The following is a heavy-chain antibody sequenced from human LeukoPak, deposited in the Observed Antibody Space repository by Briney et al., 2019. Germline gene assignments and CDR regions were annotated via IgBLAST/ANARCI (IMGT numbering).Heavy chain of an antibody. CDR3: ARGSGWPHYYFDY. CDR2: INPNSGDT. CDR1: GYTFTGYY. D-gene: IGHD6-19*01. V-gene: IGHV1-2*02. J-gene: IGHJ4*02. Sequence: ASVKVSCKASGYTFTGYYVHWVRQAPGQGLEWMGWINPNSGDTDHAQNFQGRVTMTRDTSSSTAYMELRRLRSDDTAVYYCARGSGWPHYYFDYWGQGTLFTASS.